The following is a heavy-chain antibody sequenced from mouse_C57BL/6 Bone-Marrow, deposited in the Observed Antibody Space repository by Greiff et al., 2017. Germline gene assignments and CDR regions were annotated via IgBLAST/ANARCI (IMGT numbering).Heavy chain of an antibody. CDR1: GYTFTSYW. V-gene: IGHV1-59*01. D-gene: IGHD1-1*01. CDR3: ARKEEYYYGSSYNYAMDY. CDR2: IDPSGSYT. J-gene: IGHJ4*01. Sequence: QVQLQQPGAELVRPGTSVKLSCKASGYTFTSYWMHWVKQTPGQGLEWIGVIDPSGSYTNYNQKFKGKATLTVDTSSSTAYMQLSSLTSEDSAVYYSARKEEYYYGSSYNYAMDYWGKGTSVTVSS.